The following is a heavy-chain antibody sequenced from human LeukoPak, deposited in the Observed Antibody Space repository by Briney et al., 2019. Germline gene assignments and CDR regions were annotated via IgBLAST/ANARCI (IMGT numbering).Heavy chain of an antibody. CDR3: ATLSGELDY. CDR1: GYTFTGYY. D-gene: IGHD2/OR15-2a*01. Sequence: ASVKVSCKASGYTFTGYYMHWVRQAPGQGLEWMGWVNPNSGGTNYAQKFQGRVTMTRDTSISTAYMELSRLRSDDRAVYYCATLSGELDYWGQGTLVTASS. V-gene: IGHV1-2*02. J-gene: IGHJ4*02. CDR2: VNPNSGGT.